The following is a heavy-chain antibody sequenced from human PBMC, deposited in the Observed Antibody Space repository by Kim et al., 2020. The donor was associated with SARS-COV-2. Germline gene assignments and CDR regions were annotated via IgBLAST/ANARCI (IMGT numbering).Heavy chain of an antibody. CDR3: ARLTRCSGYIFDY. CDR1: GGSISSSSYY. Sequence: SETLSLTCTVSGGSISSSSYYWGWIRQPPGKGLEWIGSIYYSGSTYYNPSLKSRVTISVDTSKNQFSLKLSSVTAADTAVYYCARLTRCSGYIFDYWGQGTLVTVSS. V-gene: IGHV4-39*01. CDR2: IYYSGST. D-gene: IGHD3-22*01. J-gene: IGHJ4*02.